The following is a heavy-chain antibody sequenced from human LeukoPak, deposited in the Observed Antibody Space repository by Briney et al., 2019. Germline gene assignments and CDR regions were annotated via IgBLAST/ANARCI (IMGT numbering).Heavy chain of an antibody. CDR2: ISIYNGNT. Sequence: ASVKVSCKASGYTFTNYGISWVRQAPGQGLEWMGWISIYNGNTDYAQKLRGRVTMTTDTSTSTAYMELRSMRSDDTAVYYCARITYDFWSGYYMPDDPWGQGTLVTVSS. D-gene: IGHD3-3*01. CDR3: ARITYDFWSGYYMPDDP. CDR1: GYTFTNYG. V-gene: IGHV1-18*01. J-gene: IGHJ5*02.